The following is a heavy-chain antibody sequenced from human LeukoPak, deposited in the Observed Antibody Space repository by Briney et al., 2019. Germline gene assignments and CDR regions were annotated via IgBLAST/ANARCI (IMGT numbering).Heavy chain of an antibody. CDR1: GGSISSSNW. CDR3: ARERGIAVADLYYFDY. Sequence: SETLSLTCAVSGGSISSSNWWSWVRQPPGKGLEWIGEIYHSGSTYYNPSLKSRVTISVDTSKNQFSLKLSSVTAADTAVYYCARERGIAVADLYYFDYWGQGTLVTVSS. V-gene: IGHV4-4*02. CDR2: IYHSGST. J-gene: IGHJ4*02. D-gene: IGHD6-19*01.